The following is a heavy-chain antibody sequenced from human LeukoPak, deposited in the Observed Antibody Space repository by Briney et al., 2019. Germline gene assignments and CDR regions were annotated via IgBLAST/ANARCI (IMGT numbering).Heavy chain of an antibody. Sequence: ASVKVSCKASGYTFTINYIHWVRQAPGQGLEWMGMIYPRDGSTSYAQKFQGRVTVTRDTSTSTVHMELSGLRSEDTAVYYCARDQEGFDYWGQGTLVTVSS. CDR2: IYPRDGST. J-gene: IGHJ4*02. CDR3: ARDQEGFDY. CDR1: GYTFTINY. V-gene: IGHV1-46*01.